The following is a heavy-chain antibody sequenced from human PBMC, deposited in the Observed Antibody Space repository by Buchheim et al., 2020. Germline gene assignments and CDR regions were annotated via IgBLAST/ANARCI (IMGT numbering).Heavy chain of an antibody. V-gene: IGHV3-23*01. CDR2: ISGSGGST. CDR3: AKGLHSVWSDNYYGVDV. D-gene: IGHD5/OR15-5a*01. J-gene: IGHJ6*02. Sequence: EVQLLESGGGLVQPGGSLRLSCAASGFTFRNYAVTWVRQAPGKGLEWVSAISGSGGSTYYADSVKGRFTISRDNSKNTLYLQMKSLRAEDTAVYYSAKGLHSVWSDNYYGVDVWGQGTT. CDR1: GFTFRNYA.